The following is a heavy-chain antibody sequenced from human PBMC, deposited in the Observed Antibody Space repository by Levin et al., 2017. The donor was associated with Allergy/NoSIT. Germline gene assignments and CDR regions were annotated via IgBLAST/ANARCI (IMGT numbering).Heavy chain of an antibody. Sequence: LSLTCAASGFTFSSYSMNWVRQAPGKGLEWVSSISSSSSYIYYADSVKGRFTISRDNAKNSLYLQMNSLRAEDTAVYYCARGGSGFCFDYWGQGTLVTVSS. CDR2: ISSSSSYI. V-gene: IGHV3-21*01. D-gene: IGHD3-10*01. J-gene: IGHJ4*02. CDR1: GFTFSSYS. CDR3: ARGGSGFCFDY.